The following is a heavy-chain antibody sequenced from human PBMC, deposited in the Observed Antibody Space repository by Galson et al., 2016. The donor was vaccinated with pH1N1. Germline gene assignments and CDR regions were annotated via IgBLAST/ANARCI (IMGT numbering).Heavy chain of an antibody. CDR2: FYYSGST. V-gene: IGHV4-39*07. D-gene: IGHD5/OR15-5a*01. CDR1: GGSVSSSSYY. J-gene: IGHJ6*03. CDR3: ASMKAVSGPLYMDV. Sequence: SETLSLTCTVSGGSVSSSSYYWGWIRQPPGRGLEWIGSFYYSGSTYYNPALTSRVAISVDTSKNQFSLKVSSVTAADAAVYYCASMKAVSGPLYMDVWGKGTTVTVSS.